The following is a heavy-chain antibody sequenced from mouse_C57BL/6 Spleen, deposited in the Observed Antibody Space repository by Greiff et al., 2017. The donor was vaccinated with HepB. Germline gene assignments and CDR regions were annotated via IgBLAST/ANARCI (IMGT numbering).Heavy chain of an antibody. CDR2: IDPSDSYT. CDR1: GYTFTSYW. V-gene: IGHV1-59*01. D-gene: IGHD1-1*01. Sequence: QVQLQQPGAELVRPGTSVKLSCKASGYTFTSYWMHWVKQRPGQGLEWIGVIDPSDSYTNYNQKFKGKATLTVDTSSSTAYMQLSSLTSEDSAVYYCARLYYGSSYGGFAYWGQGTLVTVSA. J-gene: IGHJ3*01. CDR3: ARLYYGSSYGGFAY.